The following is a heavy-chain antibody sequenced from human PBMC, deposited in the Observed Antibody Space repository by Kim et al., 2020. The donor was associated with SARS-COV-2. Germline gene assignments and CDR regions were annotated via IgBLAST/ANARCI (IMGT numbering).Heavy chain of an antibody. V-gene: IGHV4-59*08. D-gene: IGHD5-12*01. CDR1: GGSISSYY. CDR2: IYYSGST. CDR3: ARLESGYDYYFDY. Sequence: SETLSLTCTASGGSISSYYWSWIRQPPGKGLEWIGYIYYSGSTNYNPSLKSRVTISVDTSKNQFSLKLSSVTAADTAVYYCARLESGYDYYFDYWGQGTLVTVSS. J-gene: IGHJ4*02.